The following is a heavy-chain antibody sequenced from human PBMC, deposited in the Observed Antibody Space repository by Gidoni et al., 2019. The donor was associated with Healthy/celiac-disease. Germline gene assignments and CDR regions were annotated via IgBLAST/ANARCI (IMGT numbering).Heavy chain of an antibody. Sequence: EVQLLVSGGGLVQPGGSLRLSCAASGFSFSSYAMSWVRKARGKGLELVADISGSGGSTYNADSVKGRFTSSREKSKNTLYMQMSSLRAEDTDVYYCAKDQRFLGIVVVTEFDYWGQGTLVTVSS. J-gene: IGHJ4*02. CDR2: ISGSGGST. CDR1: GFSFSSYA. CDR3: AKDQRFLGIVVVTEFDY. D-gene: IGHD3-22*01. V-gene: IGHV3-23*01.